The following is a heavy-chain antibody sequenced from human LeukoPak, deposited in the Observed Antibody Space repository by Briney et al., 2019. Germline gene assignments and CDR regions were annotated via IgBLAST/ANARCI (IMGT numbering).Heavy chain of an antibody. V-gene: IGHV4-31*03. Sequence: SETLSLTCTVSGGSISSGGYYWSWIRQHPGKGLEWIGYIYYSGSTYYNPSLKSRVTISVDTSKNQFSLKLSSVTAADTAVYYCARSYYGSGSYLQGYSFDPWGQGTLVTVSS. J-gene: IGHJ5*02. CDR3: ARSYYGSGSYLQGYSFDP. D-gene: IGHD3-10*01. CDR1: GGSISSGGYY. CDR2: IYYSGST.